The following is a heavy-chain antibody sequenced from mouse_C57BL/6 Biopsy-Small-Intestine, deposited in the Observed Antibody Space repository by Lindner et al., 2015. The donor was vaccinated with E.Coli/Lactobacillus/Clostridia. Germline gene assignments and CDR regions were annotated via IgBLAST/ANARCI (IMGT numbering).Heavy chain of an antibody. D-gene: IGHD2-12*01. V-gene: IGHV1-4*01. CDR2: ISPYSGDA. CDR3: ARGGPFSYYDSSTYSTDY. J-gene: IGHJ4*01. CDR1: GYTFTSYG. Sequence: VKVSCKASGYTFTSYGITWVRQAPGQGFEWVGWISPYSGDATYAQNLQGRVTMTTETSTTTAYMELRTLRSDDTAVYYCARGGPFSYYDSSTYSTDYWGQGTLVTVSS.